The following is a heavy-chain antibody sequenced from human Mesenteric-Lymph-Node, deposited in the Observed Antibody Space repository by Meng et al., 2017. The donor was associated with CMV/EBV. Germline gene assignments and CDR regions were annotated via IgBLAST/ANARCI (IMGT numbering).Heavy chain of an antibody. CDR1: GFIFSSYE. CDR3: ARERGALYGMDV. Sequence: GGSLRLSCVGSGFIFSSYEMNWVRQAPGKGLEWVSYISSSSSTIYYADSVKGRFTISRDNAKNSLYLQMNSLRAEDTAVYYCARERGALYGMDVWGQGNTVTVSS. CDR2: ISSSSSTI. J-gene: IGHJ6*02. V-gene: IGHV3-48*03.